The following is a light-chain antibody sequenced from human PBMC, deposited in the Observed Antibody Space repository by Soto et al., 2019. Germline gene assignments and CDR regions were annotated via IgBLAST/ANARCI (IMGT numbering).Light chain of an antibody. CDR1: SSNIGGNN. J-gene: IGLJ1*01. V-gene: IGLV1-44*01. CDR2: TDN. CDR3: ASWDDSLNGYV. Sequence: QLVLTQPPSASGTPGQSVTISCSGSSSNIGGNNVNWYQHLPGTAPKLLIYTDNVRPSGVPDRFFGSKSGTSASLAISGLQSEDEATYYCASWDDSLNGYVFGTGTKLTVL.